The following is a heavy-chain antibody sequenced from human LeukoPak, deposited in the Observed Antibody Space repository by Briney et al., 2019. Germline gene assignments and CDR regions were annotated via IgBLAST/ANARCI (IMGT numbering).Heavy chain of an antibody. J-gene: IGHJ4*02. Sequence: SGGSLRLSCAASGFTFSSYAMSWVRQAPGKGLEWISYISSSGSTKYYADSVKGRFTISRDNAQNSLYLQMNSLRAEDTAVYYCAMYYDSSGKNYWGQGTLVSVSS. D-gene: IGHD3-22*01. CDR2: ISSSGSTK. V-gene: IGHV3-48*01. CDR1: GFTFSSYA. CDR3: AMYYDSSGKNY.